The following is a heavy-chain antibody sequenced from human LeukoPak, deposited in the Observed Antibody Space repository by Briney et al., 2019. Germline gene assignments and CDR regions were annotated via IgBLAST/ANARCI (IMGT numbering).Heavy chain of an antibody. CDR2: IYYSGNT. D-gene: IGHD2-2*01. V-gene: IGHV4-39*01. J-gene: IGHJ6*03. CDR1: GGSIRSSSYY. CDR3: ARRIEYHYYYYYMDV. Sequence: SETLSLTCTAGGSIRSSSYYWGWIRQPPGKGLEWIGSIYYSGNTYFNPSLKSRVTISIDTSKNQFSLRLNSVTAADTAVYYCARRIEYHYYYYYMDVWGKGTTVTVPS.